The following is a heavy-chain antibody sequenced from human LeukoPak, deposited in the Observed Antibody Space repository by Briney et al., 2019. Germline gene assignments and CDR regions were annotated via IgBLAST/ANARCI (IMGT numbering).Heavy chain of an antibody. Sequence: ASVKVSSKASGGTFSSYTISWVRHAPGQGLEWMGRIITIFGTANYAQKFQGRVTMTTDESTSTAYMELSSLRSEDTAVYYCASGRGARGDYFDYWGQGTLVTVSS. D-gene: IGHD4/OR15-4a*01. V-gene: IGHV1-69*05. CDR3: ASGRGARGDYFDY. CDR2: IITIFGTA. CDR1: GGTFSSYT. J-gene: IGHJ4*02.